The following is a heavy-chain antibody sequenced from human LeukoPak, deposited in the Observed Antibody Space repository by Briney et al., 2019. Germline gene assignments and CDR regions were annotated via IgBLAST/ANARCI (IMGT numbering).Heavy chain of an antibody. CDR2: ISSSSSYI. CDR1: GLTFSSYS. CDR3: ARDRDILTGLDAFDI. Sequence: GGSLRLSCAASGLTFSSYSMNWVRQAPGKGLEWVSSISSSSSYIYYADSVKGRFTISRDNAKNSLYLQMNSLRAEDTAVYYCARDRDILTGLDAFDIWGQGTMVTVSS. V-gene: IGHV3-21*01. D-gene: IGHD3-9*01. J-gene: IGHJ3*02.